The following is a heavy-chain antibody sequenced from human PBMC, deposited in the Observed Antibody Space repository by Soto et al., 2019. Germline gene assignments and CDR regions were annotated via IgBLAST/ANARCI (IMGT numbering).Heavy chain of an antibody. Sequence: TLSLTCTVSGGSINDFYWSWIRQPPGKGLEWIGYIYYSGSTDYNPSLKGRVTISVDTSKNQFSLKLRSVTAADTAVYYCARVGGVAARTFDYWGQGTLVTVSS. CDR3: ARVGGVAARTFDY. CDR1: GGSINDFY. CDR2: IYYSGST. V-gene: IGHV4-59*01. D-gene: IGHD6-6*01. J-gene: IGHJ4*02.